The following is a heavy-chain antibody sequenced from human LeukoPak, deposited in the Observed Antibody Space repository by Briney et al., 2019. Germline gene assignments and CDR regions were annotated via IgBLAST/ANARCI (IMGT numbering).Heavy chain of an antibody. CDR3: ARVTAAEVEF. V-gene: IGHV4-38-2*02. J-gene: IGHJ4*02. CDR2: IYHSGNS. CDR1: GSSITVNYY. Sequence: KTSETLSLTCTVSGSSITVNYYWGWIRQPPGGGLQGIGSIYHSGNSYHNPALKSRLTMSVDTSKNQFTLNLTSVTAADTAVYYCARVTAAEVEFGGQEPLVTSPQ. D-gene: IGHD6-13*01.